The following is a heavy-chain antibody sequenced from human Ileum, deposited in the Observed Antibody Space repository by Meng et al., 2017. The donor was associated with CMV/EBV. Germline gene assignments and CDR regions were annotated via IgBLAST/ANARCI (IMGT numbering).Heavy chain of an antibody. V-gene: IGHV3-66*02. CDR3: ARDLLAQIAVAFPGYYYYGMDV. J-gene: IGHJ6*01. CDR2: IYSGGST. D-gene: IGHD6-19*01. CDR1: GFTVSSNY. Sequence: GESLKISCAASGFTVSSNYMSWVRQAPGKGLEWVSVIYSGGSTYDADSVKGRFTISRDNSKNTLYLQMNSLRAEDTAVYYCARDLLAQIAVAFPGYYYYGMDVWGQGTTVTCSS.